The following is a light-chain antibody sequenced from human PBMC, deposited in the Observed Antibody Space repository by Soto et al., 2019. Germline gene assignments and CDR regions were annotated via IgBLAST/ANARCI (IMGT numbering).Light chain of an antibody. Sequence: ETVLTQSPGTLSLSPGERATLFCRASQSVSSNYLAWYQQKPGQAPRLLIYGASSRATGIPDRFSGSGSGTDFSLTISRLETEDSAVYYCQQHGSSPPSWTFGQGTKVEIK. CDR2: GAS. CDR3: QQHGSSPPSWT. J-gene: IGKJ1*01. CDR1: QSVSSNY. V-gene: IGKV3-20*01.